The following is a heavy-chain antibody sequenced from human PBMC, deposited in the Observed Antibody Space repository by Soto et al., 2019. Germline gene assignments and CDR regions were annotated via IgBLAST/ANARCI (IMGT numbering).Heavy chain of an antibody. CDR1: GFTFSSYG. CDR3: AREKTEWLRLTGRGY. J-gene: IGHJ4*02. V-gene: IGHV3-33*01. Sequence: QVQLVESGGGVVQPGRSLRLSCAASGFTFSSYGMHWVRQAPGKGLEWVADIWYDGSNKYYADSVKGRFTISRDNSKNTLHLQMNSLRAEDTAVYYCAREKTEWLRLTGRGYWGQGTLVTVSS. D-gene: IGHD5-12*01. CDR2: IWYDGSNK.